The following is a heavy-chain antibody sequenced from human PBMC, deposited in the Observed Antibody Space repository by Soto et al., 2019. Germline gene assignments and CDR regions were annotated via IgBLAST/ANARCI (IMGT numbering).Heavy chain of an antibody. J-gene: IGHJ6*02. CDR2: ISYDGSNK. CDR1: GFTFSSYA. Sequence: QVQLVESGGGVVQPGGSLRLSCAASGFTFSSYAMHWVRQAPGKGLEWVAVISYDGSNKYYADSVKDRFTISRDNSKNTLYLQMNSLRAEDTAVYYCARDDVDTAMVRYYYYGMDVWGQGTTVTVSS. CDR3: ARDDVDTAMVRYYYYGMDV. V-gene: IGHV3-30-3*01. D-gene: IGHD5-18*01.